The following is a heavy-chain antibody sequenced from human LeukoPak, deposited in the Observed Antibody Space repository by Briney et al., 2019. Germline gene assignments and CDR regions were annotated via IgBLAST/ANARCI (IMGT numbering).Heavy chain of an antibody. J-gene: IGHJ4*02. CDR1: GGSISSGGYY. Sequence: PSQTLSLTCTVSGGSISSGGYYWSWIRQHPGKGLEWIGYIYYSGSTYYNPSLKSRVTISVDTSKNQFSLKLSSVTAADTAVYYCARVEDDFWSGSPRFDYWGQGTLVTVSS. D-gene: IGHD3-3*01. CDR3: ARVEDDFWSGSPRFDY. V-gene: IGHV4-31*03. CDR2: IYYSGST.